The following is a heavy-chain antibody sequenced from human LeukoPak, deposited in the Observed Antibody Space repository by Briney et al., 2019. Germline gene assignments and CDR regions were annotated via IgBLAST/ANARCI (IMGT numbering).Heavy chain of an antibody. CDR3: ARQAHTRYSSSWYYYYYYMDV. CDR1: GGSISSYY. V-gene: IGHV4-4*09. CDR2: IYTSGST. J-gene: IGHJ6*03. D-gene: IGHD6-13*01. Sequence: PAETLSLTCTVSGGSISSYYWSWIRQPPGKGLEWIWYIYTSGSTKYNPSLKSRVTISVDRSKNQFSLQLSSATAAHTAVYYCARQAHTRYSSSWYYYYYYMDVWGKGTTVTVSS.